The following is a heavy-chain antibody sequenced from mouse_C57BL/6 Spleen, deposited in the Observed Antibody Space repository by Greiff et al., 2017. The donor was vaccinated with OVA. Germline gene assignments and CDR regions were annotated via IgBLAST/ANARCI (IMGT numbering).Heavy chain of an antibody. CDR2: IDPNSGGT. Sequence: VQLQQSGAELVQPGASVKLSCKASGYTFTSYWMHWVKQRPGRGLEWIGRIDPNSGGTKYNETFKSKATLTVDKPSSTAYMQLSSLTSEDSAVYYCAICYDYDYYAMDYWGQGTSVTVSS. V-gene: IGHV1-72*01. J-gene: IGHJ4*01. CDR3: AICYDYDYYAMDY. CDR1: GYTFTSYW. D-gene: IGHD2-4*01.